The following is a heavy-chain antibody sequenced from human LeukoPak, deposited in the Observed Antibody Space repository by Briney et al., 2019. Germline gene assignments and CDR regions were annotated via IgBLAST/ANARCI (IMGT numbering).Heavy chain of an antibody. V-gene: IGHV1-58*02. D-gene: IGHD6-6*01. Sequence: SVKVSCKASGFTFSNSAMQWVRQARGQRLEWIGWIVVGSGKTNYAQRFQERVTITRDVSTNTAYMELSSLRSEDTAVYYCARESRPSYWGQGTLVTVSS. CDR1: GFTFSNSA. J-gene: IGHJ4*02. CDR2: IVVGSGKT. CDR3: ARESRPSY.